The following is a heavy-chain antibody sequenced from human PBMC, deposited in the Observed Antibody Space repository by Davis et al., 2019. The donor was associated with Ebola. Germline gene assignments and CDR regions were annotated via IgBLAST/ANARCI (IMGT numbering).Heavy chain of an antibody. V-gene: IGHV3-23*01. D-gene: IGHD3-3*01. J-gene: IGHJ4*02. CDR2: ISGSATIT. CDR3: AKVGEYYDFWSGYSPFDY. Sequence: GESLKISCAASGFTFSTYAMNWVRQAPGKGLEWVSSISGSATITYCADSVKGRFTISRDDSKNTLYLQMNSLRAEDTAVYYCAKVGEYYDFWSGYSPFDYWGQGTLVTVSS. CDR1: GFTFSTYA.